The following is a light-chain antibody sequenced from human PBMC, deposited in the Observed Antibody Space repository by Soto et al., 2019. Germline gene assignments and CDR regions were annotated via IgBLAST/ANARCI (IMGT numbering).Light chain of an antibody. V-gene: IGKV1-39*01. J-gene: IGKJ5*01. CDR2: AAS. CDR1: QSISSY. CDR3: QQSFSVPPT. Sequence: DIQMTQSPSSLSASVGDRFTITFLASQSISSYLNWYQQKPGKAPKLLIYAASSLQSGVPSGFSGSGSGTNFSLTISNLQPEDFATYYCQQSFSVPPTFGQGTRLEI.